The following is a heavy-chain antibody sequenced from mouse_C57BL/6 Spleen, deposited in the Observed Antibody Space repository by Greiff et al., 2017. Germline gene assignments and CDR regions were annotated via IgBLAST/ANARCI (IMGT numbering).Heavy chain of an antibody. V-gene: IGHV14-1*01. CDR1: GFNIKDYY. Sequence: EVKLMESGAELVRPGASVKLSCTASGFNIKDYYMHWVKQRPEQGLEWIGRIDPEDGGTEYAPKFKGKATMTADTSSNTAYLQLSSLPSEDTAVYYCTTWGTTVPYFDYWGQGTTLTVSS. J-gene: IGHJ2*01. D-gene: IGHD1-1*01. CDR3: TTWGTTVPYFDY. CDR2: IDPEDGGT.